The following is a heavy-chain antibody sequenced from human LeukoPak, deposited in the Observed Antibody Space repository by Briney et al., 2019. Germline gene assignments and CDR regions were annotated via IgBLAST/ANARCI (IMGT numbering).Heavy chain of an antibody. Sequence: GGSLRLSCSASGFTFSSYAMHWVRQAPGKGLEYVSATSSNGGSTYYADSVKGRFTISRDSSKNTLYLQMSSLRAEDTAEYYCVKDVYCSSTSCYSYFDYWGQGTLVTVSS. V-gene: IGHV3-64D*06. J-gene: IGHJ4*02. CDR1: GFTFSSYA. CDR2: TSSNGGST. CDR3: VKDVYCSSTSCYSYFDY. D-gene: IGHD2-2*01.